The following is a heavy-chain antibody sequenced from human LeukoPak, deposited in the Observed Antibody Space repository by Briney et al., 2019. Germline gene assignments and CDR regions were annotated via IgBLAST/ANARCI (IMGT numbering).Heavy chain of an antibody. Sequence: PGGSLRLSCAASGFTFSGYSMNWVRQAPGGGLEWSLYITSSSSSIDYADSVRGRFTVSRDNAKNSLHLQMNSLRAEDTAVYYCARRIQPYYDSWSGYPDYWGQGTLVTVSS. CDR1: GFTFSGYS. D-gene: IGHD3-3*01. CDR2: ITSSSSSI. CDR3: ARRIQPYYDSWSGYPDY. V-gene: IGHV3-48*04. J-gene: IGHJ4*02.